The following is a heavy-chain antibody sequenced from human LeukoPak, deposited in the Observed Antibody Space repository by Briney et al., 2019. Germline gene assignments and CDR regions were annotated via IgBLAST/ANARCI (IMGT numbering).Heavy chain of an antibody. CDR1: GGSISIFY. J-gene: IGHJ4*02. D-gene: IGHD6-19*01. Sequence: SETLSLTCTVSGGSISIFYWSWIRQPPGKGLEWIGDIYYSGTTNYNPYLKSRLTISLDTSKNQFSLRLTSVTAADTAVYYCARIDAVAATPTSFDYWGQGTLVTVSS. CDR3: ARIDAVAATPTSFDY. V-gene: IGHV4-59*01. CDR2: IYYSGTT.